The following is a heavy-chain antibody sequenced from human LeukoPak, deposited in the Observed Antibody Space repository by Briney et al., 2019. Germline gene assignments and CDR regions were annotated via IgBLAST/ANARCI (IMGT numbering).Heavy chain of an antibody. Sequence: PGGSLRLSCAASGFTFSSYAMSWVRQAPGKGLEWVSAISGSGGSTYYSDSVKGRFTISRDNSKNTLYLQMNSLRAEDTAVYYCAKWMNALRYLDSLYPRDNDYYGMDVWGQGTTVTVSS. CDR2: ISGSGGST. V-gene: IGHV3-23*01. J-gene: IGHJ6*02. CDR3: AKWMNALRYLDSLYPRDNDYYGMDV. D-gene: IGHD3-9*01. CDR1: GFTFSSYA.